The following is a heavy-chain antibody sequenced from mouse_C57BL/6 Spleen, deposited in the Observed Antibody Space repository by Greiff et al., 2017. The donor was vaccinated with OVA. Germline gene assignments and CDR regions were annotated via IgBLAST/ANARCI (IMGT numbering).Heavy chain of an antibody. Sequence: VQLQQPGAELVKPGASVKLSCKASGYTFPSYWMHWVKQRPGRGLEWIGRIDPNSGGTKYNAKFKSKATLTVDEPSSTADMQLSSLTSDDSAVYNCASGVYYGSPFAYWGQGTLVTVSA. CDR2: IDPNSGGT. CDR1: GYTFPSYW. D-gene: IGHD1-1*01. J-gene: IGHJ3*01. V-gene: IGHV1-72*01. CDR3: ASGVYYGSPFAY.